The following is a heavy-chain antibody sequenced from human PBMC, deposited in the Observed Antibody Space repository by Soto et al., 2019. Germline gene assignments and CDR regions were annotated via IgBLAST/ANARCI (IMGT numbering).Heavy chain of an antibody. Sequence: QVQLVESGGGVVQPGRSLRLSCVGSGFIFSNNGMHWVRQAPGKGLEWVAFMSYDGSAKFYGDSVKGRFTISRDNSERTLYLHMNSLRGDDTAVYCCAIVRVKYSSLDHWGQGTQVTVSS. CDR2: MSYDGSAK. D-gene: IGHD3-10*02. J-gene: IGHJ4*02. V-gene: IGHV3-30*03. CDR1: GFIFSNNG. CDR3: AIVRVKYSSLDH.